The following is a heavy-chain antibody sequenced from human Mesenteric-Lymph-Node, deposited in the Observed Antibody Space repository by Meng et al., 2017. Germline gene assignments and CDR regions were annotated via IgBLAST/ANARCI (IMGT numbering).Heavy chain of an antibody. CDR1: GGSISSADYY. Sequence: QVQLQESGPGLVKPSQTLSLTCTVSGGSISSADYYWSWIRQSPGKGLEWIGYIYHSGSTYYNPSLESRVAISLDTSNNQFSLNLNSLTAADTAVYYCARHVYGDSYGFWGQGTLVTVSS. V-gene: IGHV4-30-4*01. J-gene: IGHJ4*02. CDR2: IYHSGST. CDR3: ARHVYGDSYGF. D-gene: IGHD4-17*01.